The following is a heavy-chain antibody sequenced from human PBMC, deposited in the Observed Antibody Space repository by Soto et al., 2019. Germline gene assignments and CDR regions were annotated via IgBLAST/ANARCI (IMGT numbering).Heavy chain of an antibody. CDR1: GGSISSYY. D-gene: IGHD5-18*01. V-gene: IGHV4-59*01. Sequence: SETLSLTCTVSGGSISSYYWSWIRQPPGKGLEWIGYIYYSGSTNYNPSLKSRVTISVDTSKNQFSLKLRSVTAADTAVYYCARWRYVYSFDYWGQGTLVTVSS. CDR3: ARWRYVYSFDY. J-gene: IGHJ4*02. CDR2: IYYSGST.